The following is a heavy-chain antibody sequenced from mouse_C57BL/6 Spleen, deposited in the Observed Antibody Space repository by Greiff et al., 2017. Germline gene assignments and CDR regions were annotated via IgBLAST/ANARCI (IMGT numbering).Heavy chain of an antibody. V-gene: IGHV1-81*01. D-gene: IGHD1-1*01. CDR2: IYPRSGNT. J-gene: IGHJ4*01. Sequence: VQLVESGAELARPGASVKLSCKASGYTFTSYGISWVKQRTGQGLEWIGEIYPRSGNTYYNEKFKGKATLTADKSSSTAYMELRSLTSEDSAVYFCARGAITTVVANAMDYWGQGTSVTVSS. CDR3: ARGAITTVVANAMDY. CDR1: GYTFTSYG.